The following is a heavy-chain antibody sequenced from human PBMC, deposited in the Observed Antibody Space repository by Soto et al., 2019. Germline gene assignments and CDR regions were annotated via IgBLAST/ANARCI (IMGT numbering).Heavy chain of an antibody. D-gene: IGHD3-10*01. CDR3: ARSGGPRITMVRGVTRAISDYYYGMDV. Sequence: SETLSLTCIVSGGSISSGDYYWGWIRQPPGKGLEWIGYIYNSGSTQYNPSLKSRVSISVDMSKNQFSLKLSSVTAADTAVYYCARSGGPRITMVRGVTRAISDYYYGMDVWGQGTTVTVSS. V-gene: IGHV4-30-4*01. CDR2: IYNSGST. CDR1: GGSISSGDYY. J-gene: IGHJ6*02.